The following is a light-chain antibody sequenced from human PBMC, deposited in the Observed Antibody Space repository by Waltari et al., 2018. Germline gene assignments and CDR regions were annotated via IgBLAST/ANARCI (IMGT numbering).Light chain of an antibody. CDR1: SSNIGRNT. V-gene: IGLV1-44*01. J-gene: IGLJ3*02. CDR3: ATRDDSLNGRV. CDR2: TEN. Sequence: QSVLTQPPSPSGTPGQGVTISGSGSSSNIGRNTVSWYQQFPGAAPQLLMHTENQRPSAVPERFSGSKSDISVSLAISGLQFEDESQYFCATRDDSLNGRVFGGGNNVTVL.